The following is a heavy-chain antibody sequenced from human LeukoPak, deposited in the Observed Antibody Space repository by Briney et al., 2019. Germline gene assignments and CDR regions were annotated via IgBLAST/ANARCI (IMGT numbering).Heavy chain of an antibody. J-gene: IGHJ4*02. CDR1: VYTFTDYY. Sequence: ASVTVSCKTSVYTFTDYYIHWVRQAPGQGLEWMGWINPNSGETKYAQKFQGRVTMTGDTSISTAYMELSRLTSDDTAVYYCARDRDYSNTERGFDYWGQGTLVAVSS. CDR2: INPNSGET. D-gene: IGHD4-11*01. V-gene: IGHV1-2*02. CDR3: ARDRDYSNTERGFDY.